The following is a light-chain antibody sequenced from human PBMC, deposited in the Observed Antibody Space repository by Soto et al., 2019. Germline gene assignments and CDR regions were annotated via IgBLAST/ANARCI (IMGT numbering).Light chain of an antibody. V-gene: IGLV1-51*01. CDR3: GSWDSSLTYV. CDR2: DNN. Sequence: QSVLTQPPSVSAAPGQKVTISCSGSSSNIGNNFVTWYQQLPGTAPKLLIYDNNKRPSGIPDRSSGSQSGTSATLGITGLQTGDEAVYYCGSWDSSLTYVFGTGTKLTVL. J-gene: IGLJ1*01. CDR1: SSNIGNNF.